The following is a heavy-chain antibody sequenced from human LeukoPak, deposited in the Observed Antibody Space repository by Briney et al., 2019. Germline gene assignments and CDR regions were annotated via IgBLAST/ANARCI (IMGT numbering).Heavy chain of an antibody. CDR1: GFTFSTYA. V-gene: IGHV3-30*18. Sequence: GRSLRLSCAASGFTFSTYAMHWVRQAPGKGLEWVAIISYDGGSTYYADSVKGRFTISRDNSKNTLYLQMSSLRTEDMAVYYCAKIEGSSSYYFDYWGQGTLVTVFS. CDR3: AKIEGSSSYYFDY. CDR2: ISYDGGST. D-gene: IGHD6-6*01. J-gene: IGHJ4*02.